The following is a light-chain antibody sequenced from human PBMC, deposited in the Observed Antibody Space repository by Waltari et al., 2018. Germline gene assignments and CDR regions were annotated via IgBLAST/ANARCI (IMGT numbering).Light chain of an antibody. CDR1: SRDVDFYDL. Sequence: SALAQPASVSASPGQSDTISCTGSSRDVDFYDLVHWYQHYPGKAPKLIIYEVFKRPSGVSARFSASKSGNTASLTISGLQAEDEADYFCCSYAGNTVRYVFGTGTTVTVL. CDR2: EVF. CDR3: CSYAGNTVRYV. J-gene: IGLJ1*01. V-gene: IGLV2-23*02.